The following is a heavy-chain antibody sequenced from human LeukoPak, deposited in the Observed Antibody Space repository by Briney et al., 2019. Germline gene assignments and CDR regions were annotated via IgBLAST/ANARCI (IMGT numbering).Heavy chain of an antibody. V-gene: IGHV4-30-4*01. CDR3: ARVDTRKYGPFDF. CDR2: IYYSGST. CDR1: GGSISSGDYY. D-gene: IGHD1-14*01. Sequence: PSETLSLTCTVSGGSISSGDYYWSWIRQPPGKGLEWIGYIYYSGSTYYNPPLKSRVIISVDTSKNQFSLKLSSVTAADTAVYYCARVDTRKYGPFDFWGQGTLVTVSS. J-gene: IGHJ4*02.